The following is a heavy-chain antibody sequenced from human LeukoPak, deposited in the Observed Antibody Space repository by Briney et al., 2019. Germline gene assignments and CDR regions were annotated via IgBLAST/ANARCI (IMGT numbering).Heavy chain of an antibody. CDR1: GGTFSSYA. Sequence: GASVKVSCKASGGTFSSYAISWVRQAPGQGLEWMGGIIPIFGTANYAQKLQGRVTMTTDTSTSTAYMELRSLRSDDTAVYYCARDSTPKTRGYSYGLLLTFDYWGQGTLVTVSS. CDR3: ARDSTPKTRGYSYGLLLTFDY. J-gene: IGHJ4*02. V-gene: IGHV1-69*05. D-gene: IGHD5-18*01. CDR2: IIPIFGTA.